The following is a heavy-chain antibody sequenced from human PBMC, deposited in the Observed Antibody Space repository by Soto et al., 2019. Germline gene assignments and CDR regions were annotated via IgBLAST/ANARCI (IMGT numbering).Heavy chain of an antibody. J-gene: IGHJ6*02. V-gene: IGHV4-59*01. Sequence: SETLSLTCTVSGGSISSYYWNWIRQSPGKGLEWIGYIYYSGSTNYNPSLKSRVTISVDTSKNQFSLKLNSVTAADTAVYYCARDLWGYCGTDCYPLDVWGQGTTVTVS. CDR3: ARDLWGYCGTDCYPLDV. CDR1: GGSISSYY. D-gene: IGHD2-21*02. CDR2: IYYSGST.